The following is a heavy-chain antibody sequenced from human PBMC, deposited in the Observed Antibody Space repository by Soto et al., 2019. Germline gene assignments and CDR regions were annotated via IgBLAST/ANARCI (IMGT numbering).Heavy chain of an antibody. CDR1: GYTFIGYY. Sequence: QVQLVQSGAEVKKPGASVKVSCRTSGYTFIGYYLNWVRQAPGQGLEWMGWVNPHTGGTHYAQKCEGRVTMTRDTSTTTAYMELSRLKFDDTAVYFCARVMAYEQQLVPFDYWGQGTLVTVSS. CDR3: ARVMAYEQQLVPFDY. D-gene: IGHD6-13*01. CDR2: VNPHTGGT. J-gene: IGHJ4*02. V-gene: IGHV1-2*02.